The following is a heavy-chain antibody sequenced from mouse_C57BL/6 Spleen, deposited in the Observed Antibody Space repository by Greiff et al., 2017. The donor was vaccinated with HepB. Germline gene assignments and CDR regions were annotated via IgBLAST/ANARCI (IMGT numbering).Heavy chain of an antibody. D-gene: IGHD2-5*01. J-gene: IGHJ4*01. Sequence: EVQLQQSGPGLVKPSQSLSLTCSVTGYSITSGYYWNWIRQFPGNKLEWMGYISYDGSNNYNPSLKNRISITRDTSKNQFFLKLNSVTTEDTATYYCARGDSNYPMDYWGQGTSVTVSS. CDR2: ISYDGSN. V-gene: IGHV3-6*01. CDR1: GYSITSGYY. CDR3: ARGDSNYPMDY.